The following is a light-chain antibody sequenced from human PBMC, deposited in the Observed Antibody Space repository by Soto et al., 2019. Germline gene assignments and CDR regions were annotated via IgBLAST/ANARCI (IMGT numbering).Light chain of an antibody. V-gene: IGKV1-9*01. Sequence: IQLTQSPSFLSASVGDTVTISCRASQDIGTYLAWYQQKPGKAPKLLISAAFNLQSGVPSRFSGSGAGTEFTLTLSSLQPEDFATYHCQQLNTYPWTFGQGTKVDIK. CDR1: QDIGTY. J-gene: IGKJ1*01. CDR3: QQLNTYPWT. CDR2: AAF.